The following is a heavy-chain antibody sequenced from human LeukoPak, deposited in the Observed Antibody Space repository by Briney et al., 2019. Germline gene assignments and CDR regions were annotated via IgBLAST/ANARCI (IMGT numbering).Heavy chain of an antibody. J-gene: IGHJ4*02. CDR1: GFIVGNHY. CDR2: SYSGGTT. V-gene: IGHV3-53*01. D-gene: IGHD6-13*01. Sequence: GGSLRLSCVASGFIVGNHYMSWVRQAPGKGLEWVSVSYSGGTTYYAYSVKGRFTISRDDSKNTLYLQMNSLRAEDTAVYYCAGGSGRSSYFPIFDYWGQGALVTVSS. CDR3: AGGSGRSSYFPIFDY.